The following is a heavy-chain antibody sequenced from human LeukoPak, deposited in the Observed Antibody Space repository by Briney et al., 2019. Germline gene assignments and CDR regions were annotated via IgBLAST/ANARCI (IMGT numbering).Heavy chain of an antibody. J-gene: IGHJ4*02. CDR3: AAGGLYDLLPY. V-gene: IGHV1-24*01. D-gene: IGHD3-3*01. Sequence: ASVKVSCKVSGHTLSDLTMHWVRQAPGKGLEWMGGFDPGNGVIIYAQKFQGRVTMTEDASTDTAYMELSSLKSEDTAVYYCAAGGLYDLLPYWGQGTLVTVSS. CDR2: FDPGNGVI. CDR1: GHTLSDLT.